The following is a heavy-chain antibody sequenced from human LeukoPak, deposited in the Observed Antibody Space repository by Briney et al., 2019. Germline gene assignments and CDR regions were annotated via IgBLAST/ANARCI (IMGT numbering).Heavy chain of an antibody. V-gene: IGHV3-48*03. CDR3: ARDQVKGMNYYYYMDV. CDR1: GFTFSSYE. CDR2: ISSSGSTI. J-gene: IGHJ6*03. D-gene: IGHD4-11*01. Sequence: GGSLRLSCAASGFTFSSYEMKWVRQAPGKGLEWVSYISSSGSTIYYADSVKGRFTISRDNAKNSLYLQMNSLRAEDTAVYYCARDQVKGMNYYYYMDVWGKGTTVTVSS.